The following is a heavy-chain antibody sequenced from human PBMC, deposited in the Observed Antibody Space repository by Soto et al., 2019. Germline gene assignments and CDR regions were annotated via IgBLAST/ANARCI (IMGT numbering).Heavy chain of an antibody. V-gene: IGHV4-31*03. CDR3: AREMVVVVPAATYYYYGMDV. CDR1: GGSLSSGGYY. D-gene: IGHD2-2*01. Sequence: SETLSLTCTVSGGSLSSGGYYWSWIRQHPGKGLEWIGYIYYSGSTYYNPSLKSRVTISVDTSKNQFSLKLSSVTAADTAVYYCAREMVVVVPAATYYYYGMDVWGQGTTVTVSS. J-gene: IGHJ6*02. CDR2: IYYSGST.